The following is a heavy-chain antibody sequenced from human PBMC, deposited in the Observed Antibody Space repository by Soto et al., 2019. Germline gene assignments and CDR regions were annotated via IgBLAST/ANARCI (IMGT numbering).Heavy chain of an antibody. J-gene: IGHJ6*02. CDR3: ARHFGGIAAAGTGPYYYGMDV. D-gene: IGHD6-13*01. CDR1: GGSISSYY. V-gene: IGHV4-59*01. Sequence: SETLSLTCTVSGGSISSYYWSWIRQPPGKGLEWIGYIYYSGSTNYNPSLKSRVTISVDTSKNQFSLKLSSVTAADTAVYYCARHFGGIAAAGTGPYYYGMDVWGQGTTVTVSS. CDR2: IYYSGST.